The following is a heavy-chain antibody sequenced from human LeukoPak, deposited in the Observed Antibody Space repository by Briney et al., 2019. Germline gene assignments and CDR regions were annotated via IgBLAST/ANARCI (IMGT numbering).Heavy chain of an antibody. V-gene: IGHV3-30*02. CDR2: IRYDGNNK. J-gene: IGHJ5*02. Sequence: GGSLRLSCAESGFNFSSYGMHWVRQAPGKGLEWVAFIRYDGNNKSYADAVRGRFTVSRDNAKNSLYLQMNSLRAEDTALYYCAKDAGYGSGSYYAITGFDPWGQGTLVTVSS. D-gene: IGHD3-10*01. CDR3: AKDAGYGSGSYYAITGFDP. CDR1: GFNFSSYG.